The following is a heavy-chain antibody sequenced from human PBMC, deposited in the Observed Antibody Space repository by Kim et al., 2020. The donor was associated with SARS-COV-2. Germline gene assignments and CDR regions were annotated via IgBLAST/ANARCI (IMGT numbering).Heavy chain of an antibody. Sequence: SETLSLTCTVSGGSISSSSYYWGWIRQPPGKGLEWIGSIYYSGSTYYNPSLKSRVTISVDTSKNQFSLKLSSVTAADTAVYYCARHRPEWLQTIPYYFDYWGQGTLVTVSS. CDR1: GGSISSSSYY. J-gene: IGHJ4*02. CDR3: ARHRPEWLQTIPYYFDY. D-gene: IGHD5-12*01. CDR2: IYYSGST. V-gene: IGHV4-39*01.